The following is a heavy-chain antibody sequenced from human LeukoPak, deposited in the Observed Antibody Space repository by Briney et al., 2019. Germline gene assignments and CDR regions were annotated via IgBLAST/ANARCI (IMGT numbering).Heavy chain of an antibody. V-gene: IGHV3-74*01. D-gene: IGHD1-26*01. CDR2: INGDGRIL. CDR1: GFTFSSYW. J-gene: IGHJ4*01. Sequence: PGGSLRLSCAASGFTFSSYWMHWVRQVPGMGLVWVSRINGDGRILSHVDSVKGRFTISRDNAKNTLYLQMNSLRAEDTAVYYCARDLLTYGGSYPVYWGQGTPVTVSS. CDR3: ARDLLTYGGSYPVY.